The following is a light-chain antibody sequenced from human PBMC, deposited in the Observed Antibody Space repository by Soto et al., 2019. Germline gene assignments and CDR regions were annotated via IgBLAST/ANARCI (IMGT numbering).Light chain of an antibody. CDR1: QSVSSY. Sequence: EIVLTPSPATLSLSPGERATLSCRASQSVSSYLAWYQQKPGQAPRLLIYDASNRATGIPARFSGSGSATDFTLTISSLEPEDFAVYYCQQRSNWITFGQGTRLEIK. V-gene: IGKV3-11*01. CDR3: QQRSNWIT. J-gene: IGKJ5*01. CDR2: DAS.